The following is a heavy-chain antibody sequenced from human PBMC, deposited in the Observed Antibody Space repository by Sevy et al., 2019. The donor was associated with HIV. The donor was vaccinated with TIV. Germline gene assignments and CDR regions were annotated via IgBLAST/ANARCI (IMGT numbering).Heavy chain of an antibody. D-gene: IGHD3-22*01. CDR2: IYYSGST. CDR1: GGSISSSSYY. Sequence: SETLSLTCTVSGGSISSSSYYWGWIRQPPGKGLEWIGSIYYSGSTYYNPSLKSRVTISVDTSKNQFSLKLSYVTAADTAVYYCAGHGGERHYYDSSGYFFDLWGRGTLVTVSS. V-gene: IGHV4-39*01. J-gene: IGHJ2*01. CDR3: AGHGGERHYYDSSGYFFDL.